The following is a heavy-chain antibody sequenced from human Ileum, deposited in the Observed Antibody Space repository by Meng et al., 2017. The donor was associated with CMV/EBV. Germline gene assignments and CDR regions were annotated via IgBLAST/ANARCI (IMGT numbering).Heavy chain of an antibody. CDR3: ARGNSVPAANWFDP. CDR2: IIPIFGTA. V-gene: IGHV1-69*05. CDR1: GGTFSSYA. D-gene: IGHD2-2*01. Sequence: KASGGTFSSYAISWVRRAPGQGLEWMGEIIPIFGTANYAQKFQGRVTITTDESTSTAYMELSSLRSEDTAVYYCARGNSVPAANWFDPWGQGTLVTVSS. J-gene: IGHJ5*02.